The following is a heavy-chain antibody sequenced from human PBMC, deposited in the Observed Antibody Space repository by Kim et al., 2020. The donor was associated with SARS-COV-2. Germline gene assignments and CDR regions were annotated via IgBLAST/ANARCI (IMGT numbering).Heavy chain of an antibody. CDR1: GGSFSGYY. CDR3: ARGCRYQLLYWFDP. J-gene: IGHJ5*02. D-gene: IGHD2-2*01. V-gene: IGHV4-34*01. Sequence: SETLSLTCAVYGGSFSGYYWSWIRQPPGKGLEWIGEINHSGSTNYNPSLKSRVTISVDTSKNQFSLKLSSVTAADTAVYYCARGCRYQLLYWFDPWGQGTLVTVSS. CDR2: INHSGST.